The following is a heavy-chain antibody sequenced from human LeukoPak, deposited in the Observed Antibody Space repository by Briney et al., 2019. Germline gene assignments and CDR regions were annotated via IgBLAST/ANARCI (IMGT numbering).Heavy chain of an antibody. D-gene: IGHD2-15*01. Sequence: GGTLRLSCAASGFTFSNYGMGWVRQAPGKGLEWVSGISGSGGSTYYADSVKGRFTISRDNSKNTLYLQMNSLRAEDTAVYYCAKDICSGGSCYSRAIDYWGQGTLVTVSS. J-gene: IGHJ4*02. CDR3: AKDICSGGSCYSRAIDY. V-gene: IGHV3-23*01. CDR2: ISGSGGST. CDR1: GFTFSNYG.